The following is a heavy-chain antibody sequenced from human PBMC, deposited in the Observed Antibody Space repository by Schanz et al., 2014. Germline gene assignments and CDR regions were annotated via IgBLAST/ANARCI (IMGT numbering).Heavy chain of an antibody. V-gene: IGHV4-34*01. Sequence: QVQLQQWGAGLLKPSETLSLTCAVYGGSFSGYFWSWTRQSPEKGLEWIGEISHSGRTTYNPSLKSRVTISMDTSKNQCSLKLSSVTAADTAVYYCARGEWSTSQFDYWGHGTLVTVSS. CDR1: GGSFSGYF. CDR2: ISHSGRT. CDR3: ARGEWSTSQFDY. D-gene: IGHD2-2*01. J-gene: IGHJ4*01.